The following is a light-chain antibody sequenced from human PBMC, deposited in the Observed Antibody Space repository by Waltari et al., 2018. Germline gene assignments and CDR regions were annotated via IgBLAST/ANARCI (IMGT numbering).Light chain of an antibody. CDR3: MQGSHRPRT. Sequence: DVVMTQSPLSLPVTLGQPASISCRSSQSLLYSDGNTYLSWFHQRPGQSPRRLIYKVSNRDSRVQDRFSGSGSGTDFTLKISRVEAEDVGVYYCMQGSHRPRTFGQGTKVEIK. CDR1: QSLLYSDGNTY. J-gene: IGKJ1*01. CDR2: KVS. V-gene: IGKV2-30*01.